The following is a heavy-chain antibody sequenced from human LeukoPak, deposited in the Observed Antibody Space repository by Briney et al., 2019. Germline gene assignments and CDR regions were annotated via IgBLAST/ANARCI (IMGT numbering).Heavy chain of an antibody. V-gene: IGHV1-2*02. CDR2: INPNSGGT. J-gene: IGHJ6*03. Sequence: ASVKVSCKASGYTFTGYYMHWVRQAPGQGLEWMGWINPNSGGTNYAQRFQGRVTMTRDTSISTAYMELSRLRSDDTAVYYCARSAGTTTRYYYMDVWGKGTTVTVSS. CDR3: ARSAGTTTRYYYMDV. D-gene: IGHD1-7*01. CDR1: GYTFTGYY.